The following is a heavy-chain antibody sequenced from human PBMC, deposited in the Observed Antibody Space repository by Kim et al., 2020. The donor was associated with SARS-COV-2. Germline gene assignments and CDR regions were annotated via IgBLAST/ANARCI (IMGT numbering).Heavy chain of an antibody. Sequence: ASVKVSCKASGYTFTGYYMHWVRQTPGQGLEWMGWINPNSGGTNYAQKFQGRVTMTRDTSISTAYMELSRLRSDDTAVYYCASFNPTYYDFWSGYYSFDYWGQGTLVTVSS. D-gene: IGHD3-3*01. V-gene: IGHV1-2*02. CDR3: ASFNPTYYDFWSGYYSFDY. J-gene: IGHJ4*02. CDR1: GYTFTGYY. CDR2: INPNSGGT.